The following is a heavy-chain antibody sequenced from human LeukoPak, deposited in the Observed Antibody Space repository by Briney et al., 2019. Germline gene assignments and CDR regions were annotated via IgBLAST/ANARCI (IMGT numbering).Heavy chain of an antibody. Sequence: ASVKVSCKASGYTFTGYYMHWVRQAPGQGLEWMGWINPNSGGTNYAQKFQGRVTMTRDTSISTAYMELSRLRSDDTAVYYCARDMGSSGQGVDPWGQGTLVTVSS. CDR1: GYTFTGYY. CDR3: ARDMGSSGQGVDP. CDR2: INPNSGGT. D-gene: IGHD3-22*01. V-gene: IGHV1-2*02. J-gene: IGHJ5*02.